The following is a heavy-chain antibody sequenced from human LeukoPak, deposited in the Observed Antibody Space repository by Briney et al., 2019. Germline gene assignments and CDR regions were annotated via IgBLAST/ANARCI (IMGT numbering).Heavy chain of an antibody. J-gene: IGHJ4*02. CDR3: ARLAAAAGRGDY. CDR1: GFTFSSYS. Sequence: GGYLRLSCAASGFTFSSYSMNWVRQAPGKGLEWVSSISSSSSYIYYADSVKGRFTISRDNAKNSLYLQMNSLRAEDTAVYYCARLAAAAGRGDYWGQGTLVTVSS. D-gene: IGHD6-13*01. V-gene: IGHV3-21*01. CDR2: ISSSSSYI.